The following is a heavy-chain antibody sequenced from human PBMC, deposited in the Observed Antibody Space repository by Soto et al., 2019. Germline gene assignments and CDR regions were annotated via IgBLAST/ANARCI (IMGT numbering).Heavy chain of an antibody. CDR3: ARNKRYFDWLSPPDFDS. J-gene: IGHJ4*02. Sequence: SVKGAFRASGYSLTVYDINWLRQATGQELEWMGGMNPNSGNTGYAQKFAGRVTMTRNTSISTAYMELSSLRSEDKAVYYCARNKRYFDWLSPPDFDSWGQGTLVTV. CDR1: GYSLTVYD. D-gene: IGHD3-9*01. CDR2: MNPNSGNT. V-gene: IGHV1-8*01.